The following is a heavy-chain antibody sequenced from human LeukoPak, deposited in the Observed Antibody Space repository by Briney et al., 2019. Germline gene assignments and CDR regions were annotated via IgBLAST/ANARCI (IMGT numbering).Heavy chain of an antibody. CDR3: ARVGSIAAAGTPDY. CDR2: ISGSGSYT. D-gene: IGHD6-13*01. Sequence: GGSLRLSCAASGFTFSDYYMTWIRQAPGKGLEWLPYISGSGSYTNYADSVKGRFTTSRDNAKNSLYLQMNSLRAEDTAVYYCARVGSIAAAGTPDYWGQGALVTVSS. V-gene: IGHV3-11*06. CDR1: GFTFSDYY. J-gene: IGHJ4*02.